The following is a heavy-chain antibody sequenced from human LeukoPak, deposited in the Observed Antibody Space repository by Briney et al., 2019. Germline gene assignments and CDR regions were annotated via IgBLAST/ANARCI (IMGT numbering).Heavy chain of an antibody. CDR2: TYYRSKWYN. CDR3: ARDSDCGGDCPYYYYYYMDV. J-gene: IGHJ6*03. D-gene: IGHD2-21*01. V-gene: IGHV6-1*01. CDR1: GDSVSSNSAA. Sequence: SQTLSLTCAISGDSVSSNSAAWNWIRQSPSRGLEWLGRTYYRSKWYNDYAVSVKSRITINPDTSKNQFSLQLNSVTPEDTAVYYCARDSDCGGDCPYYYYYYMDVWGKGTTVTVSS.